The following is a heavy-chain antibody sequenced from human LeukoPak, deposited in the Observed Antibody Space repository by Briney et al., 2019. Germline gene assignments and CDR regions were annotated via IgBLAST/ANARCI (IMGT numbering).Heavy chain of an antibody. D-gene: IGHD3-22*01. CDR2: ISSSSSTI. CDR1: GFTFSSYS. J-gene: IGHJ4*02. CDR3: ARENFYESSGYHPPFDC. Sequence: PGGSLRLSCAASGFTFSSYSMNWVRQAPGKGLEWVSYISSSSSTIYYADSMKGRFTISRDNAKNSLFLQMNSLRAEDTAVYYCARENFYESSGYHPPFDCWGQGTLVTVSS. V-gene: IGHV3-48*04.